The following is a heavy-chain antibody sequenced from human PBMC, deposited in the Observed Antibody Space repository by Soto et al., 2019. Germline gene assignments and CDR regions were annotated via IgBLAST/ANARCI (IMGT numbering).Heavy chain of an antibody. Sequence: PGESLKISCKGSGYSFTSYWIGWVRQMPGKGLEWMGIIYPGDSDTRYSPSFQGQVTISADKSISTTYLQWSSLKASDTAMYYCARSYSSSSPYYYYYYMDVWGKGTTVTVSS. V-gene: IGHV5-51*01. CDR1: GYSFTSYW. D-gene: IGHD6-6*01. CDR3: ARSYSSSSPYYYYYYMDV. CDR2: IYPGDSDT. J-gene: IGHJ6*03.